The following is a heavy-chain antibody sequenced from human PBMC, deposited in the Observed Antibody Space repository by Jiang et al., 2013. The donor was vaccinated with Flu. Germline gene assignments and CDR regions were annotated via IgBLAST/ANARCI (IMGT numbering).Heavy chain of an antibody. CDR1: GDSVSSNSAA. D-gene: IGHD3-3*01. V-gene: IGHV6-1*01. Sequence: SQTLSLTCAISGDSVSSNSAAWNWIRQSPSRGLEWLGRTYYRSKWYNDYAVSVKSRITINPDTSKNQFSLQLNSVTPEDTAVYYCARYLRTPATFWSGYYRTDAFDIWGQGTMVTVSS. CDR3: ARYLRTPATFWSGYYRTDAFDI. J-gene: IGHJ3*02. CDR2: TYYRSKWYN.